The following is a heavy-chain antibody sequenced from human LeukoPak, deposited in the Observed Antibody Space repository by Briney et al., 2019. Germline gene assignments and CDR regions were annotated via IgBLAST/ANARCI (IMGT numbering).Heavy chain of an antibody. CDR3: AKAPRFGDHATEYYYYYMHV. D-gene: IGHD3-16*01. CDR1: GGTFSSYA. Sequence: SVKVSCKASGGTFSSYAISWVRQAPGQGLEWMGGIIPIFGTANYAQKFQGRVTITADKSTSTAYMELSSLRSEDTAVYYCAKAPRFGDHATEYYYYYMHVWGKGTTVTVSS. V-gene: IGHV1-69*06. J-gene: IGHJ6*03. CDR2: IIPIFGTA.